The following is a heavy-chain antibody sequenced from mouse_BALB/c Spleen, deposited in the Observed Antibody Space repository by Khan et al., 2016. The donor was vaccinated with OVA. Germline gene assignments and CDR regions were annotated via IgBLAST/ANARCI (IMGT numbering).Heavy chain of an antibody. V-gene: IGHV1-4*01. J-gene: IGHJ3*01. CDR3: VRDGAYHRNDVGFAY. Sequence: QVQLKQSGAELARPGASVKMSCKASGYTFTSYTIHWIKLRPGQGLEWIGYINPSNGYTNYNQKFKDKATLTADKSSTTAYMELSSLTSDDSALYNCVRDGAYHRNDVGFAYWGQGTLVTVSA. CDR1: GYTFTSYT. D-gene: IGHD2-14*01. CDR2: INPSNGYT.